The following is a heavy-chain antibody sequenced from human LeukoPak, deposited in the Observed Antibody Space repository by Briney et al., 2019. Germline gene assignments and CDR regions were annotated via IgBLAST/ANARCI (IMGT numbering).Heavy chain of an antibody. J-gene: IGHJ5*02. Sequence: PSETLSLTCTVSGGSISSSSYYWGWIRQPPGKGLEWIGSIYYSGSTYYNPSLKSRVTISVDTSKNQFSLKLSSVTAADTAVYYCARVRGSGSSPFDPWGQGTLVTVSS. CDR3: ARVRGSGSSPFDP. D-gene: IGHD3-10*01. CDR2: IYYSGST. CDR1: GGSISSSSYY. V-gene: IGHV4-39*07.